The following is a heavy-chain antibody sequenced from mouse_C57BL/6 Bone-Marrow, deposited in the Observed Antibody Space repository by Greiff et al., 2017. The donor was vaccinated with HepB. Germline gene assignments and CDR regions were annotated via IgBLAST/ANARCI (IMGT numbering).Heavy chain of an antibody. D-gene: IGHD1-1*01. CDR3: IRYYGSPYYYAMDY. J-gene: IGHJ4*01. CDR1: GFTFSSYA. V-gene: IGHV5-9-1*02. Sequence: EVKLQESGEGLVKPGGSLKLSCAASGFTFSSYAMSWVRQTPEKRLEWVAYISSGGDYIYYADTVKGRFTISRDNARNTLYLQMSSLKSEDTAMYYCIRYYGSPYYYAMDYWGQGTSVTVSS. CDR2: ISSGGDYI.